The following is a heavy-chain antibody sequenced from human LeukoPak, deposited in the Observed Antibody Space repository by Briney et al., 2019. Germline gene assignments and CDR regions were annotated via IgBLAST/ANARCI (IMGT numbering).Heavy chain of an antibody. V-gene: IGHV3-66*02. CDR1: GFTVSSNY. Sequence: GGSLRLSCEASGFTVSSNYMTWVRQAPGKGLEWLSVMYSGGITYHADSVKGRFTISRDNSMNTLYLQMNSLRPDDTAVYYCAREEMTTVSASYYFFALDVWGQGATVTVSS. CDR3: AREEMTTVSASYYFFALDV. CDR2: MYSGGIT. D-gene: IGHD4-11*01. J-gene: IGHJ6*02.